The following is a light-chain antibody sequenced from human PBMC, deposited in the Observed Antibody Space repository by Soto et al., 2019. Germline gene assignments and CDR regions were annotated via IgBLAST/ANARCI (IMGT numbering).Light chain of an antibody. CDR1: SSNIGAGYD. CDR2: GSN. Sequence: QSVLTQPPSVSGAPGQTVKISCTGSSSNIGAGYDVHWYQQLPGTAPKLLISGSNSRPSGVPDRFSGSKSGTSASLAITGLQAEDEADYYCQSYDSRLRTVVFGGGTKVTVL. V-gene: IGLV1-40*01. CDR3: QSYDSRLRTVV. J-gene: IGLJ2*01.